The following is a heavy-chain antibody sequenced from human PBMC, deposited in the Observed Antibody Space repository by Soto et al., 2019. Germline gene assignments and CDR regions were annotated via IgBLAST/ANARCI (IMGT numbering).Heavy chain of an antibody. V-gene: IGHV4-39*01. CDR3: ARHSLALRKNNWFDP. CDR1: GDSIISSDFY. J-gene: IGHJ5*02. D-gene: IGHD3-3*02. CDR2: IFYLGSS. Sequence: SETLSLTCTVSGDSIISSDFYWGWVRQPPGKGPEWIGSIFYLGSSYYNPSLKSRVTMSVDTSKNQFSLRLRSVTAADTALYFCARHSLALRKNNWFDPWGQGIMVTVSS.